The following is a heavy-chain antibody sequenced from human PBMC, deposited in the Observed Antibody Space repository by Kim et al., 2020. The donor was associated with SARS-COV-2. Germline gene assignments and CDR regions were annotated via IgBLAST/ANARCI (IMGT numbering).Heavy chain of an antibody. V-gene: IGHV3-23*01. J-gene: IGHJ4*02. CDR3: AKARHILTGYCPFDY. D-gene: IGHD3-9*01. Sequence: GGSLRLSCAASGFTFSSYAMSWVRQAPGKGLEWVSAISGSGGSTYYADSVKGRFTISRDNSKNTLYLQMNSLRAEDTAVYYCAKARHILTGYCPFDYWGQGTLVTVSS. CDR2: ISGSGGST. CDR1: GFTFSSYA.